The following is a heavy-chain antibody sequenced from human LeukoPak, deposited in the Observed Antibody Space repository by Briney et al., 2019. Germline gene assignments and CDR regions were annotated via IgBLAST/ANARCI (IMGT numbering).Heavy chain of an antibody. J-gene: IGHJ4*02. CDR3: VAYYYGSGSYYNVFM. CDR2: ISSSSSYI. CDR1: GFTFSSYS. D-gene: IGHD3-10*01. V-gene: IGHV3-21*01. Sequence: PGGSLRLSCAASGFTFSSYSVNWVRQAPGKGLEWVSSISSSSSYIYYADSVKGRFTISRDNAKNSLYLQMNSLRAEDTAVYYCVAYYYGSGSYYNVFMWGQGTLATVSS.